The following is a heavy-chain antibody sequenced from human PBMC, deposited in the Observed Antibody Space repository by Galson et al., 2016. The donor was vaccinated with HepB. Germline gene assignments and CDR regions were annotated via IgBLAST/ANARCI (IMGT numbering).Heavy chain of an antibody. D-gene: IGHD3-16*01. CDR3: ARDHRVGASPEYFQH. CDR2: IYHSGST. Sequence: ATLSLTCAVSGGSISSNNWWTWVRQPPGKGLEWIGQIYHSGSTNYNPSLKSRVTISVDRSKNQFSLKLNSVTAADTAVYYCARDHRVGASPEYFQHWGQGTLVTVFS. CDR1: GGSISSNNW. V-gene: IGHV4-4*02. J-gene: IGHJ1*01.